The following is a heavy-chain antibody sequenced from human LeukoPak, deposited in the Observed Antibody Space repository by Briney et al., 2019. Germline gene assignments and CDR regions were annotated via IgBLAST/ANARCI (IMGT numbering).Heavy chain of an antibody. Sequence: GESLRISCKGSGYSFTSYWIGWVRQMPGKGLEWMGTIYPGDSDTRYSPSFQGQVTISADKSISTAYLQWSSLKASDTAMYYCARHAGDIVVPQSLDYWGQETLVTVSS. V-gene: IGHV5-51*01. D-gene: IGHD2-2*01. J-gene: IGHJ4*02. CDR3: ARHAGDIVVPQSLDY. CDR2: IYPGDSDT. CDR1: GYSFTSYW.